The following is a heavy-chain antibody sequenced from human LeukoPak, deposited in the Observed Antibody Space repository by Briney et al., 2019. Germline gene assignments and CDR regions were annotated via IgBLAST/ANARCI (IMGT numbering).Heavy chain of an antibody. D-gene: IGHD1-7*01. Sequence: GGSLRLSCAASGFTFSNWMHWVRQAPGKGLVWVSRINSDGSSPNYADSVKGRFTISRDNAKNTLYLQMNGLRAEDTAVYYCARGWNYAPDYWGQGTLVTVSS. CDR2: INSDGSSP. CDR3: ARGWNYAPDY. CDR1: GFTFSNW. J-gene: IGHJ4*02. V-gene: IGHV3-74*01.